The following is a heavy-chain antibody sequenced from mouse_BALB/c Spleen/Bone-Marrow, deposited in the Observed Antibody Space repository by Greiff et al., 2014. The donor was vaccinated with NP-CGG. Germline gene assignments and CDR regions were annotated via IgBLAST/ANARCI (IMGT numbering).Heavy chain of an antibody. CDR3: AREWTARAVDY. CDR1: GYAFTNYL. V-gene: IGHV1-54*01. CDR2: INPGSGGA. D-gene: IGHD3-2*01. Sequence: VNLVESGAELVRPGTSVKVSCKASGYAFTNYLIEWVKQRPVQGLEWIGVINPGSGGANYNAKFKGKATLTADKSSSTAYMQLSSLTSDDSAVYFCAREWTARAVDYWGQGTTLTVSS. J-gene: IGHJ2*01.